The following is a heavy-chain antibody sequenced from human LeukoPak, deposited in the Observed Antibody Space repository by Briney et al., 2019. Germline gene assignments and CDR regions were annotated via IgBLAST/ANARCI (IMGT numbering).Heavy chain of an antibody. CDR3: ARVGTFAFDI. D-gene: IGHD1-14*01. V-gene: IGHV4-59*01. CDR1: GGSISTYY. Sequence: PSETLSLTCTVSGGSISTYYWSWIRQPPGKRLEWIGYVYYSGNTNYNPSLQSRVTISVDTSKNQFSLNLNSVTAVDTALYYCARVGTFAFDIWGQGTMVTVSS. CDR2: VYYSGNT. J-gene: IGHJ3*02.